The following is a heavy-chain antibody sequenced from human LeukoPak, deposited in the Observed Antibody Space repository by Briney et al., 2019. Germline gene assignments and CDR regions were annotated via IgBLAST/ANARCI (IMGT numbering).Heavy chain of an antibody. J-gene: IGHJ6*02. V-gene: IGHV1-2*06. CDR2: INPNSGGT. D-gene: IGHD3-3*01. CDR3: ATSTKNYDFWSGYWEYGMDV. CDR1: GGTFSSYA. Sequence: ASVKVSCKASGGTFSSYAISWVRQAPGQGLEWMGRINPNSGGTNYAQKFQGRVTMTRDTSISTAYMELSRLRSDDTAVYYCATSTKNYDFWSGYWEYGMDVWGQGTTVTVSS.